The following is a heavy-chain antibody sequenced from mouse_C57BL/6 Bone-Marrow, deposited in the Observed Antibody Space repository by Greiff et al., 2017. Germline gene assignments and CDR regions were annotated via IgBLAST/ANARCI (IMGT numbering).Heavy chain of an antibody. D-gene: IGHD1-1*01. V-gene: IGHV1-64*01. CDR2: IHPNSGST. Sequence: QVQLQQPGAELVKPGASVKLSCKASGYTFTSYWMHWVKQRPGQGLEWIGMIHPNSGSTNYNEKFKSKATLTVDKSSSTAYMQLSSLTSEDSGVYYCARSSYYGSSYGFAYWGQGTLVTVSA. CDR1: GYTFTSYW. CDR3: ARSSYYGSSYGFAY. J-gene: IGHJ3*01.